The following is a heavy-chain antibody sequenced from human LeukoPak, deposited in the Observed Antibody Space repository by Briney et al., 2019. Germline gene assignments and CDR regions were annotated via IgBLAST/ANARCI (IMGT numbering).Heavy chain of an antibody. D-gene: IGHD2-15*01. CDR1: RFTFRSSE. J-gene: IGHJ4*02. Sequence: GGSLRLSCAASRFTFRSSEMNWVRQAPGKGLEWVSYIGNSGNTMYADSVKGRFTISRDNAKDSVYLQMNSLRAEDTAIYYCAREGSVPSGWSFFDYWGRGALVTVSS. CDR2: IGNSGNTM. CDR3: AREGSVPSGWSFFDY. V-gene: IGHV3-48*03.